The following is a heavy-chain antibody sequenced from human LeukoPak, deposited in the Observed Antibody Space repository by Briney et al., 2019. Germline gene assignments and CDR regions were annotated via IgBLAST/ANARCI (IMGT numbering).Heavy chain of an antibody. J-gene: IGHJ4*02. V-gene: IGHV4-59*08. CDR3: ATGRSIRYFDY. CDR1: GVSIFSYY. CDR2: SHYSGTT. Sequence: SETLSLTCTVSGVSIFSYYWNWIRQPPGQGLEWIGYSHYSGTTNYNPSLKSRVSISIDTSKSQFSLKLSSATAADTAIYYCATGRSIRYFDYWGQGTLLSVSS. D-gene: IGHD3-9*01.